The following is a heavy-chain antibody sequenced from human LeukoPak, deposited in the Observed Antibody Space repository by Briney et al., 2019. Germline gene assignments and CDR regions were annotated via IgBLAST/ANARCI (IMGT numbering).Heavy chain of an antibody. V-gene: IGHV3-30-3*01. D-gene: IGHD5-24*01. Sequence: GRSLRLSCAASGFTFSSYAMHWVRQAPGKGLEWAAVISYDGSNKYYADSVKGRFTISRDNSKNTLYLQMNSLRAEDTAVYYCARSQSGDGYNYDYWGQGTLVTVSS. CDR1: GFTFSSYA. J-gene: IGHJ4*02. CDR3: ARSQSGDGYNYDY. CDR2: ISYDGSNK.